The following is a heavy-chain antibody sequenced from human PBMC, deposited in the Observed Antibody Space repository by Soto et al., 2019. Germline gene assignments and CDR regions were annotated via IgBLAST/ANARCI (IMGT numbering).Heavy chain of an antibody. CDR3: ARGTLVLRFLEWLTRVDRYYYYYGMDV. V-gene: IGHV4-39*01. D-gene: IGHD3-3*01. CDR2: IYYSGST. J-gene: IGHJ6*02. CDR1: GGSISSSSYY. Sequence: PSETLSLTCTVSGGSISSSSYYWGWIRQPPGKGLEWIGRIYYSGSTYYNPSLKRRVTISVDTSKNQFSLKLSSVTDADTAVYYCARGTLVLRFLEWLTRVDRYYYYYGMDVWGQGTTVTVSS.